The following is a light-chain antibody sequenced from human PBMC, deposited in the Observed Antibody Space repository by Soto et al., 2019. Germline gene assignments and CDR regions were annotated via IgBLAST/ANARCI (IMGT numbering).Light chain of an antibody. CDR1: QSISSW. Sequence: IRITQAASTLSASKGDRVTITCRASQSISSWLAWYQQKPGKAPKLLIYKASTLKSGVPSRFSGSGSGTEFTLTITSLQSEDFAVYYCQQYNDLPWTFGQGSKVDI. V-gene: IGKV1-5*03. J-gene: IGKJ1*01. CDR2: KAS. CDR3: QQYNDLPWT.